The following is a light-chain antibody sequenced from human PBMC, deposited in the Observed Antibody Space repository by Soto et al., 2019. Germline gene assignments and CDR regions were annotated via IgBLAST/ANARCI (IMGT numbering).Light chain of an antibody. CDR2: HAS. CDR3: QQRSNWPPFT. Sequence: EIVLTQSPATLSLSPGERATISCRVSQSVSRYLAWYQQKPGKAPKLLIYHASNRATGIPARFSGSGSGTDFTLTISSLEPEDFAVYYCQQRSNWPPFTFGQGTRLEI. V-gene: IGKV3-11*01. J-gene: IGKJ5*01. CDR1: QSVSRY.